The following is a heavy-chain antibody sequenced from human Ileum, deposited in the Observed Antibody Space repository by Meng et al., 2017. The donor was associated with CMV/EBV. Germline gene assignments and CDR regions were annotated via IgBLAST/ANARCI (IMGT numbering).Heavy chain of an antibody. Sequence: QLQLQESGPGLVKPSETLPPIFSVSCGSLTSDGHYWGWIRQPPGKGVEWIGSIYYTGATFYNPSLKSRITVSIDTSKNQFSLNLRSMTAADTAVYYCTKDRGNYIVDFWGQGTLVTVSS. CDR3: TKDRGNYIVDF. CDR1: CGSLTSDGHY. CDR2: IYYTGAT. V-gene: IGHV4-39*07. J-gene: IGHJ4*02. D-gene: IGHD1-26*01.